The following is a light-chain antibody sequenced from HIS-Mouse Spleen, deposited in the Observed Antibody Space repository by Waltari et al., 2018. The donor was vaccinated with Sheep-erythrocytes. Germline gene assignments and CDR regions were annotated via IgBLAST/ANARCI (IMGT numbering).Light chain of an antibody. J-gene: IGKJ5*01. CDR1: QGISSW. CDR2: AAC. CDR3: QQANSFPIT. V-gene: IGKV1-12*01. Sequence: DIQMPRSPSSVSASVGDRVTITCRASQGISSWLAWYQQKPGKAPKLLIYAACSLESGVPPTVSGSGSGTDFTLTISSLQPEDFATYYCQQANSFPITFGQGTRLEIK.